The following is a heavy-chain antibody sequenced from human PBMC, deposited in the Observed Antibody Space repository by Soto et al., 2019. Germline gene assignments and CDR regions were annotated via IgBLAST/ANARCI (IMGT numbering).Heavy chain of an antibody. V-gene: IGHV3-74*03. D-gene: IGHD1-26*01. CDR2: IDSDGNST. CDR1: GFTFSSYW. J-gene: IGHJ4*02. Sequence: EVQLVESGGGLVQPGGSLRLSCAASGFTFSSYWMHWVRQVPGKGLVWVSHIDSDGNSTTYADSVKGRFTISRDNAKRTVYLQTNSLRAEDTAVYYCVRDDVGVGIDYWGLGTLVTVSS. CDR3: VRDDVGVGIDY.